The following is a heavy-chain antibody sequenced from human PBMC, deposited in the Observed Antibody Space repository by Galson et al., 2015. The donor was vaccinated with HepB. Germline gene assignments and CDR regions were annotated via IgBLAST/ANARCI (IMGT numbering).Heavy chain of an antibody. CDR2: ISAYNGNT. CDR1: GYTFTSYG. J-gene: IGHJ4*02. V-gene: IGHV1-18*01. CDR3: ARFLMVYAPLAYFDY. Sequence: SVKVSCKASGYTFTSYGISWVRQAPGQGLEWMGWISAYNGNTNYAQKLQGRVTMTTDTSTSTAYMELRSLRSDDTAVYYCARFLMVYAPLAYFDYWGQGTLVTVSS. D-gene: IGHD2-8*01.